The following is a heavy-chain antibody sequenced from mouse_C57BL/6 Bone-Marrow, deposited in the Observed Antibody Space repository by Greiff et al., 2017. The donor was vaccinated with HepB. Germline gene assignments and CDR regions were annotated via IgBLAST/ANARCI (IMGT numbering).Heavy chain of an antibody. J-gene: IGHJ2*01. CDR3: AREATGYFDY. D-gene: IGHD3-2*02. CDR1: GYTFTSYW. V-gene: IGHV1-50*01. CDR2: IDPSDSYT. Sequence: QVQLQQPGAELVKPGASVKLSCKASGYTFTSYWMQWVKQRPGQGLEWIGEIDPSDSYTNYNQKFKGKATLTVDTSSSTAYMQLSSLTSEDSAVYYCAREATGYFDYWGQGTTLTVSS.